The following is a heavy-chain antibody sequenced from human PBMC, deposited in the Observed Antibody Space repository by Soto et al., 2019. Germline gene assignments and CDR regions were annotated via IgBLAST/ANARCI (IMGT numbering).Heavy chain of an antibody. V-gene: IGHV4-59*01. Sequence: PSETLSLTCTVSGGSISSYYWSWIRQPPGKGLEWIGYIYYSGSTNYNPSLKSRVTISVDTSKNQFSLKLSSVTAADTAVYYCARESLRGYFDYWGQGTLVTVSS. D-gene: IGHD5-12*01. CDR2: IYYSGST. J-gene: IGHJ4*02. CDR3: ARESLRGYFDY. CDR1: GGSISSYY.